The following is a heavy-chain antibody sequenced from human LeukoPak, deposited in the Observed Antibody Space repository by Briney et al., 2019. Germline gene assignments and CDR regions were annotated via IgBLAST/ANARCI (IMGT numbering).Heavy chain of an antibody. D-gene: IGHD1-1*01. CDR3: ASTGWTYDSARPLWFDP. Sequence: SETLSLTCTVSGGSISSYHWSWIRLVPRKGLQWIGSIYTNGSTNYNPSLESRVTISIDSSKNQFSLKLTSVTAADTAMYYCASTGWTYDSARPLWFDPWGQGTLVTVSS. V-gene: IGHV4-4*09. CDR1: GGSISSYH. J-gene: IGHJ5*02. CDR2: IYTNGST.